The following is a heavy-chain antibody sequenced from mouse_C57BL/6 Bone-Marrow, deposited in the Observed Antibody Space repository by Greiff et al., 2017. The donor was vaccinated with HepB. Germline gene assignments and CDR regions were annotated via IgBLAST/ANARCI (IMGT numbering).Heavy chain of an antibody. D-gene: IGHD2-4*01. Sequence: VKLMESDAELVKPGASVKISCKVSGYTFTDHTIHWMKQRPEQGLEWIGYIYPRDGSTKYNEKFKGKATLTADKSSSTAYMQLNSLTSEDSAVYFCARGGLPTTGYFDVWGTGTTVTVSS. CDR1: GYTFTDHT. CDR3: ARGGLPTTGYFDV. CDR2: IYPRDGST. J-gene: IGHJ1*03. V-gene: IGHV1-78*01.